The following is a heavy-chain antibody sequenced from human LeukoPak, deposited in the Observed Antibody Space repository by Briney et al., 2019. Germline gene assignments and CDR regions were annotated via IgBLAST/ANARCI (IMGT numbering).Heavy chain of an antibody. Sequence: PSETLSLTCTVSGGSISSYYWSWIRQPPGKGLEWIGYIYYSGSTNYNPSLKSRVTISVDTSKNQFSLKLSSVTAADTAVYYCARNIMVVHNWFDPWGQGTLVTVSS. J-gene: IGHJ5*02. CDR1: GGSISSYY. CDR3: ARNIMVVHNWFDP. CDR2: IYYSGST. D-gene: IGHD2-8*01. V-gene: IGHV4-59*01.